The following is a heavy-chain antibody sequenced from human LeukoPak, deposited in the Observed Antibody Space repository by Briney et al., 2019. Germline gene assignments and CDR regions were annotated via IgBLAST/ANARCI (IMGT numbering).Heavy chain of an antibody. Sequence: GASVKVSCKTSGYTFTSDDINWVRQATGQGLEWMGWMNPNSGNTGYAQKFQGRVTMTRNTSISTAYMELSSLRSEDTAIYYCARSPPGLRKRNDFWGQGTLVTVSS. V-gene: IGHV1-8*01. J-gene: IGHJ4*02. CDR3: ARSPPGLRKRNDF. CDR2: MNPNSGNT. D-gene: IGHD4-17*01. CDR1: GYTFTSDD.